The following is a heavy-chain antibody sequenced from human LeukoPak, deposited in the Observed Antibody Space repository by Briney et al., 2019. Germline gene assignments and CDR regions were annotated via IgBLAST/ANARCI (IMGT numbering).Heavy chain of an antibody. CDR2: ISGRGGST. J-gene: IGHJ3*02. D-gene: IGHD2-8*02. CDR3: AKGSCTGGVCYGSEAFDI. CDR1: GFTFSSYA. Sequence: GGSLRLSCAASGFTFSSYAMSWVRRAPGKGLEWVSAISGRGGSTYYADSVKGRFTISRDNSKNTLYLQMNSLRAEDTAVYYCAKGSCTGGVCYGSEAFDIWGQGTMVTVSS. V-gene: IGHV3-23*01.